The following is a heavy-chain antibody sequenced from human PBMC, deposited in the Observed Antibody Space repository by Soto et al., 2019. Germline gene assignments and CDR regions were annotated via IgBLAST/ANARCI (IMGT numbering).Heavy chain of an antibody. J-gene: IGHJ5*02. Sequence: QVQLVQSGAEVKKPGASVKVSCKASGYTFTSYAIHWVRQAPGQRLDWMGWINAGNGNTKYSQTFQGRVTITRDTSASTAYMELSSLRSEDTAVYYCARAPGGNSSPRYNWFDPWGQGTLVTVSS. CDR3: ARAPGGNSSPRYNWFDP. CDR2: INAGNGNT. V-gene: IGHV1-3*01. CDR1: GYTFTSYA. D-gene: IGHD2-21*02.